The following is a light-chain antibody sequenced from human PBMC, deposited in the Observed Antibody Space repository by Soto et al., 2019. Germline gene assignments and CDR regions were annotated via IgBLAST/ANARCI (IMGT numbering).Light chain of an antibody. V-gene: IGKV3-20*01. CDR3: QQYNSWPLT. CDR1: QSVSSSY. J-gene: IGKJ4*01. Sequence: EIVLTQSPGTLSLSPGERATLSCRASQSVSSSYLAWYQQKPGQAPRLLIYGASSRATGIPARFSGSGSGTDFTLTISSLEPEDFAVYYCQQYNSWPLTCGGGTKVDIK. CDR2: GAS.